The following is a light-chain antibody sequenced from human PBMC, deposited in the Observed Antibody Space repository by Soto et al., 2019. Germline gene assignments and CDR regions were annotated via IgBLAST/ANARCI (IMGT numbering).Light chain of an antibody. Sequence: DIQMTQSPSSVSASVGDIVTIPCRASQGISSWLAWYKQKPGNAPTLMTYAASSLQGGVPATFSDSGSGTYLELTIISLQADDFATYSCQQDKSFAFTCDPGPKVDIK. CDR2: AAS. V-gene: IGKV1-12*01. CDR1: QGISSW. CDR3: QQDKSFAFT. J-gene: IGKJ3*01.